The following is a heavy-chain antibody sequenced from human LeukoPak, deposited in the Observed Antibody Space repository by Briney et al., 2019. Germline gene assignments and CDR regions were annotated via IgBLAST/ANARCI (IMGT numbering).Heavy chain of an antibody. V-gene: IGHV3-23*01. CDR1: GFTFRNYA. CDR2: ISGSGGDST. Sequence: PGGSLRLSCAASGFTFRNYAMTWVRQAPGKGLKWVSAISGSGGDSTYYADSVKGRFTISRDNSKNTLYLQMNSLRAEDTAVYYCAKPLMKLDYFDYWGQGTLVTVSS. D-gene: IGHD3-16*01. CDR3: AKPLMKLDYFDY. J-gene: IGHJ4*02.